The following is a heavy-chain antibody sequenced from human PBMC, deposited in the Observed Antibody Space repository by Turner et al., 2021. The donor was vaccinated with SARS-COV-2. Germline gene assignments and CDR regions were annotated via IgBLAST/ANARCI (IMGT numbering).Heavy chain of an antibody. V-gene: IGHV3-23*01. J-gene: IGHJ3*02. CDR3: EKNVNTARILEALHT. Sequence: EEQLLETGGVLTQSGGSLRLFCAASGFMFEIYRMTWVGPAPGRELEWVSSISGLGGRKYYADFLKSGFIMSRNNSQKTVYLQMNSLRVKDTAVYYCEKNVNTARILEALHTWGQGRVVTISS. D-gene: IGHD3-3*01. CDR1: GFMFEIYR. CDR2: ISGLGGRK.